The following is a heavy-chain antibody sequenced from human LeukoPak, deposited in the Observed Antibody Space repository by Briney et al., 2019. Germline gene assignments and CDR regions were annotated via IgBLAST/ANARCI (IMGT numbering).Heavy chain of an antibody. CDR1: GFTFSSYG. D-gene: IGHD5-12*01. CDR3: AKGDSYGGYIGHDY. V-gene: IGHV3-30*18. J-gene: IGHJ4*02. Sequence: GGSLRLSFAASGFTFSSYGMHWVRQAPGKGLEWVAVISYDVSNKYYADSVKGRFTVSRDNSKNTLYLQMNSLTVEDTAVYYCAKGDSYGGYIGHDYWGQGTLVTVSS. CDR2: ISYDVSNK.